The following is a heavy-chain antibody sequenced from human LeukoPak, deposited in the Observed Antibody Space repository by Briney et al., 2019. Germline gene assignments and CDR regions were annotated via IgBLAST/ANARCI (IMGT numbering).Heavy chain of an antibody. V-gene: IGHV3-21*01. CDR2: ISSSSSYI. J-gene: IGHJ4*02. CDR3: ARDRAMEVGAYYFDY. D-gene: IGHD1-26*01. Sequence: PGGSLRLSCAASGFTFSSYSMNWVRQAPGKGLEWVSSISSSSSYIYYADSVKGRFTISRDNAKNSLYLQMSSLRAEDTAVYYCARDRAMEVGAYYFDYWGQGTLVTVSS. CDR1: GFTFSSYS.